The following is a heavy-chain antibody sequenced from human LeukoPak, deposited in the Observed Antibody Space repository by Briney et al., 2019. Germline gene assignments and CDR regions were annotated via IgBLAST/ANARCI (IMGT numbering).Heavy chain of an antibody. CDR1: GGSISSYH. J-gene: IGHJ4*01. V-gene: IGHV4-4*07. CDR2: IYTSGST. CDR3: TRQHTGIDY. D-gene: IGHD1-26*01. Sequence: SETLSLTCSVSGGSISSYHWSWIRQPAGKGLEWIGRIYTSGSTDYNPSLQSRVTMSLDTSKNQFSLRLSSVTATDTATYYCTRQHTGIDYWGQGTLVTVST.